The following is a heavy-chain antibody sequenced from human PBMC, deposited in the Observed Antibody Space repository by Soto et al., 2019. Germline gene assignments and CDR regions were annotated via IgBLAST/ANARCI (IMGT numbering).Heavy chain of an antibody. Sequence: GGSLRLSCAASGFTFSSYWMSWVRQAPGKGLEWVANIKQDGSEKYYVDSVKGRFTISRDNAKNSLYLQMSSLTAEDSALYYCSRSLDSWGQGTLVTVSS. CDR3: SRSLDS. CDR2: IKQDGSEK. J-gene: IGHJ4*02. CDR1: GFTFSSYW. V-gene: IGHV3-7*01.